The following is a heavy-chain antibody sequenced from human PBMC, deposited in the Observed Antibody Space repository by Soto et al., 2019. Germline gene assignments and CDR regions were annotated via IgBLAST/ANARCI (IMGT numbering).Heavy chain of an antibody. D-gene: IGHD3-22*01. Sequence: GGSMRISCAASGYTLSSYAMSWVRKDTGKGLEWVSAISGSGGSTYYADSVKGRFTISRDNSKNTLYLQMNSLRAEDTAVYYCAKAITIIVVVDYGMDVWGQGTTVTVSS. CDR3: AKAITIIVVVDYGMDV. V-gene: IGHV3-23*01. CDR2: ISGSGGST. CDR1: GYTLSSYA. J-gene: IGHJ6*02.